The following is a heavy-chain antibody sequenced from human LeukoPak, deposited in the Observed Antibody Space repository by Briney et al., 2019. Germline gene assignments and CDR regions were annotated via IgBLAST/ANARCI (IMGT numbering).Heavy chain of an antibody. CDR2: IKEEGSEK. Sequence: PGRSPRLSCAASGFTSSGYLMSWVRQAPGKGLEWVANIKEEGSEKYYVDSVKGRFIISRDNAKNSLYLQMNSLRAEDTAVYYCARDSSAAPHSYWGQGTLVTVFS. D-gene: IGHD2-15*01. J-gene: IGHJ4*02. CDR3: ARDSSAAPHSY. V-gene: IGHV3-7*01. CDR1: GFTSSGYL.